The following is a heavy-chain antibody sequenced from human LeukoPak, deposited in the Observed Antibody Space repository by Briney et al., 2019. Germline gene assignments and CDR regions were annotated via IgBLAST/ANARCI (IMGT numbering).Heavy chain of an antibody. J-gene: IGHJ3*02. D-gene: IGHD6-13*01. CDR1: GFTFVTYT. Sequence: GGSLRLSCAASGFTFVTYTMNWVRQAPGTGLEWVSAITSGSVYMYYADSVKGRFTISRDDAKDSLYLQMDSLRAEDTAVCYCARARIAAAGTGAYDIWGQGTMVTVSS. CDR3: ARARIAAAGTGAYDI. CDR2: ITSGSVYM. V-gene: IGHV3-21*01.